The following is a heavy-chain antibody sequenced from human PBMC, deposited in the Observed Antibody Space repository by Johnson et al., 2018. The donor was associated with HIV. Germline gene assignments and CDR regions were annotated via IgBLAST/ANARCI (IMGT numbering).Heavy chain of an antibody. CDR3: ARGSIAAHDAFDI. CDR1: GFTFSSYW. V-gene: IGHV3-74*02. CDR2: INSDGSST. Sequence: VQLVESGGGLVQPGGSLRLSCAASGFTFSSYWMHWVRQAPGKGLVWVSRINSDGSSTSYADSVKGRFTISRDNAKNTLYLQMNSLRAEDTAVYYCARGSIAAHDAFDIWGQGTMVTVSS. J-gene: IGHJ3*02. D-gene: IGHD6-6*01.